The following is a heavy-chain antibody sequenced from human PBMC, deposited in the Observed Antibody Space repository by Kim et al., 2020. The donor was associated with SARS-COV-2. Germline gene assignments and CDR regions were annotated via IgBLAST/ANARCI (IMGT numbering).Heavy chain of an antibody. D-gene: IGHD3-3*01. Sequence: ASVKVSCKASGYTFTGYYMHWVRQAPGQGLEWMGWINPNSGGTNYAQKFQGRVTMTRDTSISTAYMELSRLRSDDTAVYYCARTTYDFWSGLHLGAFDYWGQGTLVTVSS. J-gene: IGHJ4*02. CDR2: INPNSGGT. V-gene: IGHV1-2*02. CDR1: GYTFTGYY. CDR3: ARTTYDFWSGLHLGAFDY.